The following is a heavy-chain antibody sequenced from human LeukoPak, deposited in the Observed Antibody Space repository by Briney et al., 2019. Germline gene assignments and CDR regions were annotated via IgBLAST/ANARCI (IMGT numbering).Heavy chain of an antibody. CDR2: IYYSGST. Sequence: SETLSLTCTVSGGSISSYYWSWIRQPPGKGLEWIGYIYYSGSTNYNPSLKSRVTISVDTSKNQFSLKLSSVTAAGTAVYYCARGVDYDFWSGYRRYYYGMDVWGQGTTVTVSS. CDR1: GGSISSYY. CDR3: ARGVDYDFWSGYRRYYYGMDV. D-gene: IGHD3-3*01. V-gene: IGHV4-59*01. J-gene: IGHJ6*02.